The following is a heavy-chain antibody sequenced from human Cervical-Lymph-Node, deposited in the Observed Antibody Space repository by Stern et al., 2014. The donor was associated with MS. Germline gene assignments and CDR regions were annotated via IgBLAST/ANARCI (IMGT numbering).Heavy chain of an antibody. D-gene: IGHD5-24*01. CDR1: GYPFTSEA. CDR3: TRGPMASFDF. V-gene: IGHV7-4-1*02. J-gene: IGHJ4*02. CDR2: INPDTGNP. Sequence: VHLVESGSELRKPGASVKVSCKASGYPFTSEAMNWVRQAPGQDFEWMGWINPDTGNPTYAQGFAGRFVFSLDASVSTAYLQIRDLKAEDTAVYYCTRGPMASFDFWGQGTLVTVSS.